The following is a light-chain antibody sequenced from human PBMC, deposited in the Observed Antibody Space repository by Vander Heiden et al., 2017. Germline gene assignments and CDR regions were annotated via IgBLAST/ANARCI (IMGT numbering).Light chain of an antibody. CDR3: YCAAEHNQGV. V-gene: IGLV3-27*01. J-gene: IGLJ2*01. CDR2: TDS. CDR1: VLAKKY. Sequence: SYELTQPSSVSVSPGQTARITCSGDVLAKKYARWFQQKPGQAPGRGRETDSERPSGIPERLAGSSSGHNVTLSISGAQVDYEADEDCYCAAEHNQGVFGGGTKVTVL.